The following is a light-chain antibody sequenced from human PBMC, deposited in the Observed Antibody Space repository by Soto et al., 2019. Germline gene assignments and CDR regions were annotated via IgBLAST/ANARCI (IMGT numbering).Light chain of an antibody. J-gene: IGLJ1*01. V-gene: IGLV2-23*01. Sequence: QSALTQSVSVSGSPGQSITISCTGTSSDVGSYNLVSWYQQHPGKAPKLMIYEGSKRPSGVSNRFSGSKSGNTASLTISGLQAEDEADYFCCSYAGSSTFVFGTGTKLTVL. CDR3: CSYAGSSTFV. CDR1: SSDVGSYNL. CDR2: EGS.